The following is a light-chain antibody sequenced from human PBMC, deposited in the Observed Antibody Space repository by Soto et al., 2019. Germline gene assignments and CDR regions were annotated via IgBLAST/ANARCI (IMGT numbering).Light chain of an antibody. V-gene: IGKV3D-20*01. J-gene: IGKJ2*01. CDR1: QTVSSGY. CDR2: DAS. Sequence: EIVLTQSPVTMSLSPGERATLSCGASQTVSSGYLAWYQQRPGLAPRLLIYDASSRATGIPDRFSGSGSGTDFSLTISRLEPEDFAVCYCQQYSSSPYTFGQGTKLEIK. CDR3: QQYSSSPYT.